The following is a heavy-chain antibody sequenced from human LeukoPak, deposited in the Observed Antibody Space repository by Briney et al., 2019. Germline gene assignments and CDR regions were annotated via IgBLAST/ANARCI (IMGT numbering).Heavy chain of an antibody. CDR3: AREVWGVTPFGTIDH. CDR2: ISYSGST. CDR1: GGSISSSSYY. Sequence: SETLSLTCTVSGGSISSSSYYWGWIRQPPGKGLEWIGTISYSGSTYYNSSLKSRVTISVDTSKNQFSLKVTSVTAADTAVYYWAREVWGVTPFGTIDHWGQGTLV. J-gene: IGHJ4*02. V-gene: IGHV4-39*07. D-gene: IGHD1/OR15-1a*01.